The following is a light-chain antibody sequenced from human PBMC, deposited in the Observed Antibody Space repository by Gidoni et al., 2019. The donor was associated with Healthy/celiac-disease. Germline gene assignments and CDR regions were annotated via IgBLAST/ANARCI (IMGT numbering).Light chain of an antibody. J-gene: IGKJ2*01. CDR3: QQRSNWGYT. CDR1: QSVSSY. V-gene: IGKV3-11*01. Sequence: ESVLPQSPATLSLSPGDRATLSCRASQSVSSYLAWYQQNPGQAPRPLIYDASNRATGIPDFTLTLSSLGPEDFAVYNCQQRSNWGYTFGQGTKLEIK. CDR2: DAS.